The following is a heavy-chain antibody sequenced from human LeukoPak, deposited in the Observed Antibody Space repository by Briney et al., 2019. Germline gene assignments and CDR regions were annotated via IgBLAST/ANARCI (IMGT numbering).Heavy chain of an antibody. CDR1: GGSINSYY. CDR3: ARTDQRGGYFDY. J-gene: IGHJ4*02. Sequence: SETLSLTCTVSGGSINSYYWSWVQQPAGKGLEWIGRIYASGSTNYNPSLKSRVIMSVDTSKNQFSLKLNSLTAADTAVYYFARTDQRGGYFDYWGQGTLVTVSS. CDR2: IYASGST. V-gene: IGHV4-4*07. D-gene: IGHD3-10*01.